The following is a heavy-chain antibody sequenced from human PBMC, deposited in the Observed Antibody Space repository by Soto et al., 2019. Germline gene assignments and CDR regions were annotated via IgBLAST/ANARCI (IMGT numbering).Heavy chain of an antibody. Sequence: GGSLRLSCAASGFTFSSYAMHWVRQAPGKGLEWVAVISYDGSNKYYADSVKGRFTISRDNSKNTLYLQMNSLRAEDTAVYYCARATPLGGMDVWGQGTMVTV. V-gene: IGHV3-30-3*01. CDR1: GFTFSSYA. CDR3: ARATPLGGMDV. J-gene: IGHJ6*02. CDR2: ISYDGSNK. D-gene: IGHD2-15*01.